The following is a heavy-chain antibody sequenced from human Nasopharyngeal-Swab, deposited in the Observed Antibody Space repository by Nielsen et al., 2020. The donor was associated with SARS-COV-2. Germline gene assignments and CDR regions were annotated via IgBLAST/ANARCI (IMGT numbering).Heavy chain of an antibody. D-gene: IGHD3-22*01. V-gene: IGHV2-5*02. CDR2: IYWDDDK. CDR3: AHWGFDYYDSSGYYYNAFDI. Sequence: SGPTLVNPTQTLTLTCTFSGFPLSTSGVGVGWIRQPPGKALEWLALIYWDDDKRYSPSLKSRLTITKDTSKNQVVLTMTNMDPVDTATYYCAHWGFDYYDSSGYYYNAFDIWGQGTMVTVSS. J-gene: IGHJ3*02. CDR1: GFPLSTSGVG.